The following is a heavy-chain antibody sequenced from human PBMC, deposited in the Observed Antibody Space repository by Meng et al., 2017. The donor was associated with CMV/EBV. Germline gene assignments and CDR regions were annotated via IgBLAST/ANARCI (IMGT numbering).Heavy chain of an antibody. CDR3: ARNMIGAYGSGSYTSGIGEG. J-gene: IGHJ4*02. CDR2: IYSGGST. V-gene: IGHV3-53*01. CDR1: GFTVSSNY. D-gene: IGHD3-10*01. Sequence: GESLQISCAASGFTVSSNYMSWVRQAPGKGLEWVSGIYSGGSTYYADSVKGRFTISRDNSKNTLYLQTNSLRAEDTAVYYCARNMIGAYGSGSYTSGIGEGWGQGTLVTVSS.